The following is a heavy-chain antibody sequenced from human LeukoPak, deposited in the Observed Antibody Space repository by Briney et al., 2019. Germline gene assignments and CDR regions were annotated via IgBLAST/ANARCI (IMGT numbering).Heavy chain of an antibody. CDR3: ARELAGYSSSRKKYYFDY. CDR2: INAGNGNT. V-gene: IGHV1-3*01. D-gene: IGHD6-13*01. CDR1: GGTFSSYA. J-gene: IGHJ4*02. Sequence: ASVKVSCKASGGTFSSYAISWVRQAPGQRLEWMGWINAGNGNTKYSQKFQGRVTITRDTSASTAYMELSSLRSDDTAVYYCARELAGYSSSRKKYYFDYWGQGTLVTVSS.